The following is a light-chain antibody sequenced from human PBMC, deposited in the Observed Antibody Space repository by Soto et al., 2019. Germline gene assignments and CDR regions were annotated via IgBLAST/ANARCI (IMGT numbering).Light chain of an antibody. J-gene: IGLJ2*01. Sequence: QSALTQPASVSGSPGQSITISCTGTSSDVGGYDYVSWYQQHPDKAPKLMIYEVSNRPSGVSSRFSGSKSGNTASLTISGLQAEDEADYYCSSYAGSNTLVFGGGTKLTVL. CDR2: EVS. CDR1: SSDVGGYDY. V-gene: IGLV2-14*01. CDR3: SSYAGSNTLV.